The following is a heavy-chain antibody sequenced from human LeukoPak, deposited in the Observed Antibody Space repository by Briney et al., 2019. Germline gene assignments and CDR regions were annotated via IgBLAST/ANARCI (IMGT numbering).Heavy chain of an antibody. CDR1: GGSISSSSYY. V-gene: IGHV4-39*01. D-gene: IGHD3-3*01. CDR3: ASGITIFGAPTGWFDP. CDR2: IYYSGST. J-gene: IGHJ5*02. Sequence: SETLSLTCTVSGGSISSSSYYWGWIRQPPGKGLEWIGSIYYSGSTYYNPSLKSRVTISVDTSKNQFSLKLSSLTAADTAVYYCASGITIFGAPTGWFDPWGQGTLVTVSS.